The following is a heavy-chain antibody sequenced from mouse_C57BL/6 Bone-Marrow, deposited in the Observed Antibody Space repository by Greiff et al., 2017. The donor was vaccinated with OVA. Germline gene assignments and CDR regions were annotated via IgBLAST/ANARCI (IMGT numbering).Heavy chain of an antibody. D-gene: IGHD4-1*01. V-gene: IGHV1-9*01. J-gene: IGHJ2*01. CDR3: AKTGRFDY. CDR1: GYTFTGYG. Sequence: VQLQQSGAELMKPGASVKLSCKATGYTFTGYGMEWVKQGPEHGLEWIGEILPGSGSTNYNEKVKGKATFAADTSSNTAYMQLSSLTSEDAAIYYCAKTGRFDYWGQGTTLTVSS. CDR2: ILPGSGST.